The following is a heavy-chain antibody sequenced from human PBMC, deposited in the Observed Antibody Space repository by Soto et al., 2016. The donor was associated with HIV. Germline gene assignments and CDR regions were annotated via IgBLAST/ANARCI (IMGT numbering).Heavy chain of an antibody. CDR2: ISTYSGNT. J-gene: IGHJ4*02. CDR1: AYIFSRYG. V-gene: IGHV1-8*03. Sequence: QVHLVQSGTEVQKPGASVKASCKASAYIFSRYGINWVRQAPGQGLEWMGWISTYSGNTKYAQKLQGRVTITRNTSIRTTYMELSGLRSEDTAMYYCARGDYWGQGNAGHRLL. CDR3: ARGDY.